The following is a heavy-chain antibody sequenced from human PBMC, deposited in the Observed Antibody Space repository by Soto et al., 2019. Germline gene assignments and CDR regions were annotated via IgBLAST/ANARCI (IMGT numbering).Heavy chain of an antibody. CDR1: GFTFSSYG. V-gene: IGHV3-30*18. J-gene: IGHJ3*02. Sequence: GGSLRLSCAASGFTFSSYGMHWVRQAPGKGLEWVAVISYDGSNKYYADSVKGRFTISRDNSKNTLYLQMNSLRAEDTAVYYCAKDTDAPQLWPPADIWGQGTMVTVSS. D-gene: IGHD5-18*01. CDR3: AKDTDAPQLWPPADI. CDR2: ISYDGSNK.